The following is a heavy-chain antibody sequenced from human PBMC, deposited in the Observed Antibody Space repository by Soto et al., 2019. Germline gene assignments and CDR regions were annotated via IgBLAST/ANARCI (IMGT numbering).Heavy chain of an antibody. CDR3: AKGSASARPYYFDY. J-gene: IGHJ4*02. D-gene: IGHD6-6*01. CDR1: GFRFSSYV. CDR2: LTGTTDLT. V-gene: IGHV3-23*01. Sequence: LRLSCVTSGFRFSSYVMSWVRQAPGKGLEWVSALTGTTDLTYYADSVKGRFTVSRDNSKNTLYLQMNNLRAEDTAVYYCAKGSASARPYYFDYWGQGILVTVSS.